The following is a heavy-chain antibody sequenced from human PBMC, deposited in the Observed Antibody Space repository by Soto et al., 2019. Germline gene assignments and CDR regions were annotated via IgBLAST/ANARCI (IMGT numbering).Heavy chain of an antibody. CDR2: IYYSGST. V-gene: IGHV4-31*03. Sequence: SETLSLTCTVSGGSISSGGYYWSWIRQHPGKGLEWIGYIYYSGSTYYNPSLKSRVTISVDTSKNQFYLKLSSVTAADTAVYFCARDLGYYDSSGYWTDNYFDYWGQGTLVTVSS. CDR1: GGSISSGGYY. J-gene: IGHJ4*02. D-gene: IGHD3-22*01. CDR3: ARDLGYYDSSGYWTDNYFDY.